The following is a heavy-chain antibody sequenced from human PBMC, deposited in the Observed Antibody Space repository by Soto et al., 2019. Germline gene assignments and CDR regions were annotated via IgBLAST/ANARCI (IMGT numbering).Heavy chain of an antibody. CDR1: GGSISSSSYY. D-gene: IGHD5-18*01. Sequence: SETLSLTCTVSGGSISSSSYYWGWLRQPPGKGLEWIGSIYYSGSTYYNPSLKSRVTISVDTSKNQFSLKLSSVTAADTAVYYCARQGLGYSYGYRDYYYYGMDVWGQGTTVT. J-gene: IGHJ6*02. CDR3: ARQGLGYSYGYRDYYYYGMDV. V-gene: IGHV4-39*01. CDR2: IYYSGST.